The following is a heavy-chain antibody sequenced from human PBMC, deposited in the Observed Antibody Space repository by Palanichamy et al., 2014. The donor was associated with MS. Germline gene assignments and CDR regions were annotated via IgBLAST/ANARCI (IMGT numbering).Heavy chain of an antibody. CDR3: ARDRVRYYYGMDV. D-gene: IGHD3-10*01. Sequence: EVQLVESGGGLVQPGGSLRLSCAASGFTFSSYWMSWVRQAPGKGLEWVANVKQDGSEKYYVDSVKGRSTISRDNAKNSLYLQMNSLRAEDTAVYYCARDRVRYYYGMDVWGQGTTVTVSS. J-gene: IGHJ6*02. V-gene: IGHV3-7*03. CDR2: VKQDGSEK. CDR1: GFTFSSYW.